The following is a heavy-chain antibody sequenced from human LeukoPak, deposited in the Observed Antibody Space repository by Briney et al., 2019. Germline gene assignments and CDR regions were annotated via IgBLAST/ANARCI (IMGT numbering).Heavy chain of an antibody. D-gene: IGHD1-26*01. V-gene: IGHV4-59*08. CDR1: GGSMSSFY. J-gene: IGHJ4*02. CDR3: ARQPYMLGAYYFDY. CDR2: IFYSGST. Sequence: SETLSLTCTVSGGSMSSFYWSWFRQPPGKGLEWIGYIFYSGSTNYNPSLKSRVTLSVDTSKHQCSLKLGPVTAADTAVYYCARQPYMLGAYYFDYWGQGTLVTVSS.